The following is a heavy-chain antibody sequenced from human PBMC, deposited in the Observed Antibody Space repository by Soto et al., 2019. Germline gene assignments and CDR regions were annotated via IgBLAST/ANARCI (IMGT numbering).Heavy chain of an antibody. V-gene: IGHV4-39*01. CDR1: GGSLTSSSFY. CDR2: IYYSGTT. J-gene: IGHJ3*02. CDR3: VRFYGNAFDI. D-gene: IGHD3-10*01. Sequence: PSETLSLTCIVSGGSLTSSSFYWGWILHPPGKGLSWIGNIYYSGTTDYNPSLKSRVSVSTDTSRNQLSLTLSSVTAADTAVYYCVRFYGNAFDIWGPGTRVTVSS.